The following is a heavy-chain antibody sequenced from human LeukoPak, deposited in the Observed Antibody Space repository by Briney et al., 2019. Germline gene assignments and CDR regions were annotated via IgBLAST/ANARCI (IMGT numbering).Heavy chain of an antibody. CDR3: ARGYDNGFDP. V-gene: IGHV3-13*01. Sequence: GGSLRLSCAASGFTFSSYRMNWVRQAPGKGLEWVSAIGTAGDTYYPGSVKGRFTISRENAKNSLYLQMNSLRAGDTAVYYCARGYDNGFDPWGQGTLVTVSS. CDR1: GFTFSSYR. D-gene: IGHD3-9*01. CDR2: IGTAGDT. J-gene: IGHJ5*02.